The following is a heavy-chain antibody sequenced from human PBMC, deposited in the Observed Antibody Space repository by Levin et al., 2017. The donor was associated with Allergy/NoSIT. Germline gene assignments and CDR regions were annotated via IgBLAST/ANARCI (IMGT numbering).Heavy chain of an antibody. CDR2: ISSSSSYI. Sequence: PSETLSLTCAASGFTFSSYNMNWVRQAPGKGLEWVSSISSSSSYIYYADSVKGRFTISRDNAKNSLFLQMNSLRAEDTAVYYCAKDPIAAATSLGNWGQGTLVTVSS. D-gene: IGHD6-13*01. V-gene: IGHV3-21*01. J-gene: IGHJ4*02. CDR1: GFTFSSYN. CDR3: AKDPIAAATSLGN.